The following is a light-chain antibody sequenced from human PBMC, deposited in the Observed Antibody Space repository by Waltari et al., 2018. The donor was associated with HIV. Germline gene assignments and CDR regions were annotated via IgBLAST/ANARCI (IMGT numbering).Light chain of an antibody. J-gene: IGLJ2*01. Sequence: QSALTQPASVSGSPGQSVTISCTGTSPDLVSYNYVSWYQPHPGKAPKLIIYEVNKRPSGVPDRFSGSKSGDTASLTVSGLQAEDEADYYCSSYAGSNIVLFGGGTKLTVL. CDR2: EVN. CDR1: SPDLVSYNY. CDR3: SSYAGSNIVL. V-gene: IGLV2-8*01.